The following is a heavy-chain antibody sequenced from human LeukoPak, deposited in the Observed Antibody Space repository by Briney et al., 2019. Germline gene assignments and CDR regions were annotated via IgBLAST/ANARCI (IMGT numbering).Heavy chain of an antibody. J-gene: IGHJ4*02. CDR3: ARDKYSSFSTPFDY. CDR1: GYTFTSYG. D-gene: IGHD6-6*01. Sequence: ASVKVSCKASGYTFTSYGISWVRQAPGQGLEWMGWISAYNGNTNYAQKLQGRVTMTTDTSTSTAYMELRSLRSDDTAVYYCARDKYSSFSTPFDYWGQGTLVTVSS. V-gene: IGHV1-18*01. CDR2: ISAYNGNT.